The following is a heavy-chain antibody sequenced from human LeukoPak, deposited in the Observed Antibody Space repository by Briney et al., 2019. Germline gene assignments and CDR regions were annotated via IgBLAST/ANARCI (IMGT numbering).Heavy chain of an antibody. CDR3: ARGSELRYFDWLFQPDYFDY. Sequence: ASVKVSCKASGGTFSSYAISWVRQAPGQGLEWMGGIIPIFGTANYAQKFQGRVTITADKSTSTAYMELSSLRSEDTAVYYCARGSELRYFDWLFQPDYFDYWGQGTLVTVSS. J-gene: IGHJ4*02. V-gene: IGHV1-69*06. CDR2: IIPIFGTA. D-gene: IGHD3-9*01. CDR1: GGTFSSYA.